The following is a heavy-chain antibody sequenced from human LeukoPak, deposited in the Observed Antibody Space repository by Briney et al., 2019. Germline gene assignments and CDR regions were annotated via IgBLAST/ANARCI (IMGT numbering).Heavy chain of an antibody. CDR1: GYTFTGDF. D-gene: IGHD6-6*01. CDR3: ARGNIATRRGENWFDP. J-gene: IGHJ5*02. CDR2: INSDSGGT. Sequence: ASVKVSCKASGYTFTGDFIHWVRQAPGQGLEWMGWINSDSGGTNYARKFQGRVTMTRDTSISTAYMVLSSLRSDDTAVFYCARGNIATRRGENWFDPWGQGTLVTVSS. V-gene: IGHV1-2*02.